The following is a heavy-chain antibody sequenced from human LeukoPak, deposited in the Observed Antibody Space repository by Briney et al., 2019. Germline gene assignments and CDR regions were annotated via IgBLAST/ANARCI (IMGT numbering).Heavy chain of an antibody. CDR1: GGSISSYY. CDR2: IYYSGST. CDR3: ARGRRGYSGYDGTSFYDY. Sequence: SETLSLTCTVSGGSISSYYWSWIRQPPGKGLEWIGYIYYSGSTNYNPSLKSRVTISVDTSKNQFSLKLSSVTAADTAVYYCARGRRGYSGYDGTSFYDYWGQGTLVTVSS. D-gene: IGHD5-12*01. J-gene: IGHJ4*02. V-gene: IGHV4-59*01.